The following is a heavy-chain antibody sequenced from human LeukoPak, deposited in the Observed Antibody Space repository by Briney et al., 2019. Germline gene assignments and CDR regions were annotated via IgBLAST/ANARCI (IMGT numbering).Heavy chain of an antibody. Sequence: PSETLSLTCTVSGGSISSSSYYWGWIRQPPGKGLERIGSIYYSGSTYYNPSLKSRVTISVDTSKNQFSLKLSSVTAADTAVYYCARLATVTTILDYWGQGTLVTVSS. CDR2: IYYSGST. D-gene: IGHD4-17*01. CDR3: ARLATVTTILDY. J-gene: IGHJ4*02. CDR1: GGSISSSSYY. V-gene: IGHV4-39*01.